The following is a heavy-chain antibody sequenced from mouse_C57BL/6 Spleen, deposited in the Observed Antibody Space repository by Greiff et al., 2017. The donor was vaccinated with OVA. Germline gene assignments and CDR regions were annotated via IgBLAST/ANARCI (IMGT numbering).Heavy chain of an antibody. Sequence: VQLQQPGTELVKPGASVKLSCTASGYTFTGYWMHWVKQRPGQGLEWIGNINPSNGGTNYTEKFQRKATLTVDTSSSTAYLPLSSLTSEDFAVYYCARGGNEYGNYDYWGQGTTLTVSS. CDR1: GYTFTGYW. D-gene: IGHD2-10*02. V-gene: IGHV1-53*01. CDR2: INPSNGGT. CDR3: ARGGNEYGNYDY. J-gene: IGHJ2*01.